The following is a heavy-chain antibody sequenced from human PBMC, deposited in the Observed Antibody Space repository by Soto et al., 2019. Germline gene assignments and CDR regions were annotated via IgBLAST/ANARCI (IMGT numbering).Heavy chain of an antibody. CDR1: GYTFTNYY. Sequence: QVQLVQSGAEVKKPGASVKVSCKASGYTFTNYYLHWVRQAPGQGLEWVGMINPSGGGTNYAQKFQGRVTMTRDTSTSTVYMELSSLSSEDTAVYYCARGRVGSMDVWGQGTTVTVSS. CDR2: INPSGGGT. V-gene: IGHV1-46*01. D-gene: IGHD1-26*01. CDR3: ARGRVGSMDV. J-gene: IGHJ6*02.